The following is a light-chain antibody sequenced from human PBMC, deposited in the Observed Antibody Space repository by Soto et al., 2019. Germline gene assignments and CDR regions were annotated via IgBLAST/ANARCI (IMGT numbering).Light chain of an antibody. CDR2: EVT. V-gene: IGLV2-8*01. J-gene: IGLJ1*01. CDR3: SSYTGGSNLYV. Sequence: QSALTQPPSASGSPGQSVTISCTGTSSDVGAYNYVSWYQQHPGKAPKLLIHEVTKRPSGVPDRFSGSKSGNTASLTVSGLRAEDEADYYCSSYTGGSNLYVFGTGTKLTVL. CDR1: SSDVGAYNY.